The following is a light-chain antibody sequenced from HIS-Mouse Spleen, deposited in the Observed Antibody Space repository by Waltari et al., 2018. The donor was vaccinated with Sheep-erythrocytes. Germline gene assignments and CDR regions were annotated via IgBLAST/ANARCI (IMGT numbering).Light chain of an antibody. CDR2: EVS. CDR3: SSYTSSSTHVV. J-gene: IGLJ2*01. Sequence: QSALTQPRSVSGSPGQSVTISCTGTSSDVGGYNYVSWYQQHPGKAPKLMIYEVSNRPSGVSNRFSGSTSGNTASLTISGLQAEDEADYYCSSYTSSSTHVVFGGGTKLTVL. V-gene: IGLV2-14*01. CDR1: SSDVGGYNY.